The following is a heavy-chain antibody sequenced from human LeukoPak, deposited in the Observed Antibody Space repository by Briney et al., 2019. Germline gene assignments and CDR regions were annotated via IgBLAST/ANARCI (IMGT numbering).Heavy chain of an antibody. Sequence: SETLSLTCTVSGGSISSYYWSWIRQPPGKGLEWIGYIYYSGSTNYNPSLKSRVTISVDTSKNQFSLKLSSVTAADTAVYYCARAVVGIAAADYYFDYWGQGTLVTVSS. J-gene: IGHJ4*02. V-gene: IGHV4-59*01. CDR2: IYYSGST. D-gene: IGHD6-13*01. CDR1: GGSISSYY. CDR3: ARAVVGIAAADYYFDY.